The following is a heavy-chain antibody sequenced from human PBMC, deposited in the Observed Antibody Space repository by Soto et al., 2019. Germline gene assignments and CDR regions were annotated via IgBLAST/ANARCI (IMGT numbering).Heavy chain of an antibody. CDR3: ARKAMDTARGFDC. CDR2: IIPIFGTA. J-gene: IGHJ4*02. Sequence: VKVSCKASGGTFSSYAISWVRQAPGQGLEWMGGIIPIFGTANYAQKFQGRVTITADKSTSTAYMELSSLRSEDTAVYYCARKAMDTARGFDCWGQGTLVTVSS. D-gene: IGHD5-18*01. V-gene: IGHV1-69*13. CDR1: GGTFSSYA.